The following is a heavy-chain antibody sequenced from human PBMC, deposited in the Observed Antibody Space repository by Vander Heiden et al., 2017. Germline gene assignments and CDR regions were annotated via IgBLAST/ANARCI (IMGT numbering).Heavy chain of an antibody. Sequence: QLQLQESGPGLVKPSETLSLTCTVSGGSISSSTFYWVWIRQPPGKGLEWIGSIYYSGNTYYNPSLKSRVTMSVDTPKNHFSLKLTSVTAADTAVYYCARRPVWGATKYYFDYWVQGRLVDVSS. D-gene: IGHD1-26*01. V-gene: IGHV4-39*02. CDR3: ARRPVWGATKYYFDY. J-gene: IGHJ4*02. CDR2: IYYSGNT. CDR1: GGSISSSTFY.